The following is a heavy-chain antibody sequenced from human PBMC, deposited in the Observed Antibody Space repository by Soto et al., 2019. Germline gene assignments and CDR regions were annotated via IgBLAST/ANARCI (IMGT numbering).Heavy chain of an antibody. V-gene: IGHV4-59*01. J-gene: IGHJ6*02. D-gene: IGHD4-17*01. CDR1: GGSISSYY. CDR3: AIAYYGGNSGYYHGSAV. CDR2: IYYSGST. Sequence: PSETLSLTCTVSGGSISSYYWSWIRQPPGKGLEWIGHIYYSGSTNYNPSLKSRVTISVDTSKNQFSLKLSSVTAAHTCVYYCAIAYYGGNSGYYHGSAVWSQGT.